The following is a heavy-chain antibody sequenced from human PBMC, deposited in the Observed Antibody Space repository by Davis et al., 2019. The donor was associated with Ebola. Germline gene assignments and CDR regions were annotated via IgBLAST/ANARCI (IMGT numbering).Heavy chain of an antibody. Sequence: SETLSLTCAVYGETFRGYYWSWVRQPPGKGLEWIGEINHSGSTNYNPSLKSRVTISVDKSKNQFSVKLSSVTAADTAVYYCARAPPYSSGWYRYFQHWGQGTLVTVSS. V-gene: IGHV4-34*01. CDR2: INHSGST. CDR1: GETFRGYY. D-gene: IGHD6-19*01. CDR3: ARAPPYSSGWYRYFQH. J-gene: IGHJ1*01.